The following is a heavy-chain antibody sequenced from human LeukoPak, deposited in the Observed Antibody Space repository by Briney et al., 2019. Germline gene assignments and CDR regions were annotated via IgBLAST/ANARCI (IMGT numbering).Heavy chain of an antibody. D-gene: IGHD5-18*01. Sequence: SETLSLTCTVSGASISSYYWNWIRQPPGKGLEWIGYIYYSGSTNHNPSLKSRVTISVDTSKNQFSLKLSSVTAADTAVYYCARLNVDTTMAHDYWGQGTLVTVSS. V-gene: IGHV4-59*01. CDR2: IYYSGST. CDR3: ARLNVDTTMAHDY. CDR1: GASISSYY. J-gene: IGHJ4*02.